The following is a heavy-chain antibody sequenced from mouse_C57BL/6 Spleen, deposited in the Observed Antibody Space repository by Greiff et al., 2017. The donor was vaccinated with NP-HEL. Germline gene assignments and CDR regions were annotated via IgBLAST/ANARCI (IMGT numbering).Heavy chain of an antibody. V-gene: IGHV1-52*01. J-gene: IGHJ1*03. CDR3: ARGGYDGYFDV. D-gene: IGHD2-2*01. CDR2: IDPSDSET. Sequence: QVQLQQPGAELVRPGSSVKLSCKASGYTFTSYWMHWVKQRPIQGLEWIGNIDPSDSETHSNQKFKDKATLTVDKSSSTAYMQLSSLTSEDSAVYYCARGGYDGYFDVWGTGTTVTVSS. CDR1: GYTFTSYW.